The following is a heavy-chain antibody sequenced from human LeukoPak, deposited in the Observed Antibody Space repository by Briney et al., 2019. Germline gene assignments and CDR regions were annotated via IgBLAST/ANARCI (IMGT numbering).Heavy chain of an antibody. D-gene: IGHD2-15*01. CDR3: AKDPASGYCSGGSCYDSPFDS. CDR1: GFTFSTYA. Sequence: GGSLRLSCAASGFTFSTYAMTCVRQAPGKGLEWVSLITGSAGSTYYADSVKGRFTISRDNSKNTLFLQMNSLRAEDTAVYYCAKDPASGYCSGGSCYDSPFDSWGQGTLVTVSS. V-gene: IGHV3-23*01. J-gene: IGHJ4*02. CDR2: ITGSAGST.